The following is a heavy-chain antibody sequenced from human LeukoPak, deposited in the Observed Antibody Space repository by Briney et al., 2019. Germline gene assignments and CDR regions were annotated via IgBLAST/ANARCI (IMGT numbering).Heavy chain of an antibody. CDR2: TYTGGNS. Sequence: GGSLRLSCEASGFTVSSTHMVWVRQAPGKGLEGVSVTYTGGNSYYAGSVQGRFILPRDISKNTLYLQMNNLRAEASALYYCARGGRGSAAVVAPRSFDIWGQGTMVTVSS. J-gene: IGHJ3*02. D-gene: IGHD3-22*01. CDR1: GFTVSSTH. CDR3: ARGGRGSAAVVAPRSFDI. V-gene: IGHV3-53*01.